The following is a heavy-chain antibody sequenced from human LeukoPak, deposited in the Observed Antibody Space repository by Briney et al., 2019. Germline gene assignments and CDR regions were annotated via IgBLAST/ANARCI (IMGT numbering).Heavy chain of an antibody. Sequence: TGESLKISCKGSGYSFTSYWIGWVRQMPGKGMEWMGVIYGADYTTIYSPPFHGQITISADKSISTAYLQWTSLKASDTAMYYCARRPAGTRTFDYWGQGALVTVSS. CDR1: GYSFTSYW. CDR2: IYGADYTT. D-gene: IGHD1-7*01. CDR3: ARRPAGTRTFDY. V-gene: IGHV5-51*01. J-gene: IGHJ4*02.